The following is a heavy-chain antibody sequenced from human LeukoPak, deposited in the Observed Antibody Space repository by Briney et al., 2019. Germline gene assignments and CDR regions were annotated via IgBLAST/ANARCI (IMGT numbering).Heavy chain of an antibody. V-gene: IGHV3-64*01. CDR1: GFTFSSYA. J-gene: IGHJ5*02. D-gene: IGHD1-14*01. CDR3: ARGRKSSQYDWFDP. Sequence: GGSLRLSCAASGFTFSSYAMHWVRQAPGKGLEYVSAISSNGGSTYYANSVKGRFTISRDNSKNTLYLQMGSLRAEDMAVYYCARGRKSSQYDWFDPWGQGTLVTVSS. CDR2: ISSNGGST.